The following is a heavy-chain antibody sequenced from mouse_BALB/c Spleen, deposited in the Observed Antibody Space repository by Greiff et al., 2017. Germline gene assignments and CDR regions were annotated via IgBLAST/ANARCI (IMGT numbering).Heavy chain of an antibody. V-gene: IGHV1-84*02. CDR3: ARGSYYGNYEDY. Sequence: QVHVKQSGPELVKPGASVKISCKASGYTFTDYYINWVKQKPGQGLEWIGWIYPGSGNTKYNEKFKGKATLTVDTSSSTAYMQLSSLTSEDTAVYFCARGSYYGNYEDYWGQGTTLTVSS. CDR2: IYPGSGNT. D-gene: IGHD2-1*01. CDR1: GYTFTDYY. J-gene: IGHJ2*01.